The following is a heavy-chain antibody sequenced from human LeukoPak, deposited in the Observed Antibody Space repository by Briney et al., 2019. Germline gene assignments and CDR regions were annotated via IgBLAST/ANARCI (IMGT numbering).Heavy chain of an antibody. Sequence: GGSLRLSCAASGFTFSSYGMHWVRQAPGKGPEWVAVISFDGSNKYYADSVKGRFTISRDNSKNTLYLQMNSLRAEDTAVYYCANIGIAAADKDYWGQGTLVTVSS. CDR3: ANIGIAAADKDY. J-gene: IGHJ4*02. D-gene: IGHD6-13*01. CDR1: GFTFSSYG. V-gene: IGHV3-30*18. CDR2: ISFDGSNK.